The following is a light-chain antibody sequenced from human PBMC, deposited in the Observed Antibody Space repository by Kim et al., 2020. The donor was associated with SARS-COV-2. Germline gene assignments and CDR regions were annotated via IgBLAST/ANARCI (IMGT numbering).Light chain of an antibody. CDR2: VAS. CDR1: QSVRDNC. CDR3: QQYGSAPRT. V-gene: IGKV3-20*01. J-gene: IGKJ1*01. Sequence: SPGERATLSCRASQSVRDNCLAWYQQKPGQAPRLHIYVASSRVTGIPDRFSGSGSGTDFTLTISRLEPEDFAVYYCQQYGSAPRTFGQGTKVDIK.